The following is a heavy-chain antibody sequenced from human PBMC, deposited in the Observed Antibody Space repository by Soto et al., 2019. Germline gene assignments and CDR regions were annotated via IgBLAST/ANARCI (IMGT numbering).Heavy chain of an antibody. V-gene: IGHV3-72*01. CDR2: SRNKARAYTT. J-gene: IGHJ4*02. D-gene: IGHD2-8*02. CDR1: GFTLDDHY. CDR3: VRSYPDATGGYYFFDN. Sequence: EVQLVESGGDLVHPGGSLSVSCAASGFTLDDHYMDWVRQAPGKGLEWVGRSRNKARAYTTEYAASVKDRFIISRDDSKNSLYLQMSSLKIEDTALYYCVRSYPDATGGYYFFDNWGQGTLVTVSS.